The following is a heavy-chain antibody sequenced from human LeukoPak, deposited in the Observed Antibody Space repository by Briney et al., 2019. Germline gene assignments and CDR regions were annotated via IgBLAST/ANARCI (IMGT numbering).Heavy chain of an antibody. D-gene: IGHD1-26*01. Sequence: GGSLRLSCAASGFTFSSYSMNWVRQAPGKGLERVSYISSSSSTIYYADSVKGRFTISRDNAKNSLYLQMNSLRAEDTAVYYCAISAEPGAFDIWGQGTMVTVSS. J-gene: IGHJ3*02. CDR3: AISAEPGAFDI. V-gene: IGHV3-48*01. CDR2: ISSSSSTI. CDR1: GFTFSSYS.